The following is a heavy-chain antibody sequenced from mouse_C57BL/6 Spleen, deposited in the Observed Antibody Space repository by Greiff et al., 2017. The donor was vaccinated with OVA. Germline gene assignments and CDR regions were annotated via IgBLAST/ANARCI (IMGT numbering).Heavy chain of an antibody. CDR1: GYTFTSYW. Sequence: QVQLQQPGAELVKPGASVKMSCKASGYTFTSYWITWVKQRPGQGLEWIGDIYPGSGSTNYNEKFKSKATLTVDTSSSTAYMQLSSLTSEDSAVYYCARSTMVYYYAMDYWGQGTSVTVSS. CDR3: ARSTMVYYYAMDY. J-gene: IGHJ4*01. D-gene: IGHD2-1*01. CDR2: IYPGSGST. V-gene: IGHV1-55*01.